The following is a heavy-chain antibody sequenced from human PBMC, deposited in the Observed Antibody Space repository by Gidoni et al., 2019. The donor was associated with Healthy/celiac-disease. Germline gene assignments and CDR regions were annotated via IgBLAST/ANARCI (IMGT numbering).Heavy chain of an antibody. Sequence: QLQLQGSGPGLVKPSETLSLTCTVSGGSLSSSSYYWGWTRQPPGKGLEWIGSIYYSGSTYYNPSLKSRVTISVDTSKNQFSLKLSSVTAADTAVYYCARDQVLVGGSLFDYWGQGTLVTVSS. V-gene: IGHV4-39*07. CDR2: IYYSGST. CDR1: GGSLSSSSYY. D-gene: IGHD2-15*01. J-gene: IGHJ4*02. CDR3: ARDQVLVGGSLFDY.